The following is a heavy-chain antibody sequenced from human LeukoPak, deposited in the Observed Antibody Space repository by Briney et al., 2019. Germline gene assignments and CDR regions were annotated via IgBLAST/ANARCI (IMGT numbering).Heavy chain of an antibody. CDR3: ARAATVTAESAFGY. D-gene: IGHD4-17*01. J-gene: IGHJ4*02. Sequence: GGSLRLSCAASGFTVSSNYMSWVRQAPGKGLEWVSVIYSDGSTYYADSVKGRFTISRDNSKNTVYLQMNSLRAEDTAVYYCARAATVTAESAFGYWGQGTLVTVSS. CDR1: GFTVSSNY. V-gene: IGHV3-66*01. CDR2: IYSDGST.